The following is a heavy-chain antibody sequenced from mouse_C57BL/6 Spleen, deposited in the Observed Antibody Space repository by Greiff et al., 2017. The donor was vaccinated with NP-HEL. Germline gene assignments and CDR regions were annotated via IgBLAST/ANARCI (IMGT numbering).Heavy chain of an antibody. CDR2: IHPNSGST. CDR1: GYTFTSYW. J-gene: IGHJ2*01. V-gene: IGHV1-64*01. D-gene: IGHD1-1*01. CDR3: ARSELRLYDFDY. Sequence: QVQLQQPGAELVKPGASVKLSCKASGYTFTSYWMHWVKQRPGQGLEWIGMIHPNSGSTNYNEKFKSKATLTVDKSSSTAYMQLSSLTSEDSAVYYCARSELRLYDFDYWGQGTTLTVAS.